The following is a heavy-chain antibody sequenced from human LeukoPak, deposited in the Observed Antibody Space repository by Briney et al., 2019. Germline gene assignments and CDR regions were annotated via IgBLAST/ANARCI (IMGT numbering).Heavy chain of an antibody. CDR2: IYHSGST. V-gene: IGHV4-38-2*02. J-gene: IGHJ5*02. CDR1: GYSISSGYY. CDR3: ARVSGNWFDP. Sequence: TETLSLTCTVSGYSISSGYYWGWIRQPPGKGLEWIGSIYHSGSTYYNPSLKSRVTISVDTSKNQFSLKLSSVTAADTAVYYCARVSGNWFDPWGQGTLVTVSS.